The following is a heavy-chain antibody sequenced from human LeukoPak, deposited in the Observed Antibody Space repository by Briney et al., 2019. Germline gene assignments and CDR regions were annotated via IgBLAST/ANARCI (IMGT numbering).Heavy chain of an antibody. CDR3: ARDYPYYDFWSGYGPTAYVDY. D-gene: IGHD3-3*01. CDR1: GFTFSSYS. CDR2: ISSSSSYI. Sequence: PGGSLRLSCAASGFTFSSYSMNWVRQAPGKGLEWVSSISSSSSYIYYADSVKGQFTISRDNAKNSLYLQMNSLRAEDTAVYYCARDYPYYDFWSGYGPTAYVDYWGQGTLVTVSS. J-gene: IGHJ4*02. V-gene: IGHV3-21*01.